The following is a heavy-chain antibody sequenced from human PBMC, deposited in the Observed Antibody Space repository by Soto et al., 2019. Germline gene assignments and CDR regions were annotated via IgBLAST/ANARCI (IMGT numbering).Heavy chain of an antibody. CDR1: GFTFSKSW. CDR3: SRPYSSSRYFDP. CDR2: INQDGSEK. Sequence: PGGSLRPSCVASGFTFSKSWMNWVRQAPGKGLQWVANINQDGSEKSYVDSVKGRFTISRDNARNSLFLQMDSLGVDDTAVYFCSRPYSSSRYFDPWGQGTLVTVSS. J-gene: IGHJ5*02. V-gene: IGHV3-7*01. D-gene: IGHD6-13*01.